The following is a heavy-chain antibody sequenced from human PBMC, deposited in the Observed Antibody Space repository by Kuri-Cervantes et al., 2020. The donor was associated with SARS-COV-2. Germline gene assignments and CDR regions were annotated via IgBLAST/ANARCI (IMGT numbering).Heavy chain of an antibody. J-gene: IGHJ4*02. V-gene: IGHV4-59*12. D-gene: IGHD3-10*01. Sequence: GSLRLSCTVSGGSISSYYWSRIRQPPGKGLEWIGYIYYSGSTNYNPSLKSRVTISVDTSKNQFSLKLSSVTAADTAVYYCARGRIWFGNAFDYWGQGTLVTVSS. CDR2: IYYSGST. CDR3: ARGRIWFGNAFDY. CDR1: GGSISSYY.